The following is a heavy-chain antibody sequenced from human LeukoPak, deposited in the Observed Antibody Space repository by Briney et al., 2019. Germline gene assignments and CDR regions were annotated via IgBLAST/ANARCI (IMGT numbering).Heavy chain of an antibody. V-gene: IGHV4-59*01. CDR2: IYYSGST. J-gene: IGHJ4*02. CDR1: GASISSYY. CDR3: ARGTVQGGKYYDILTGYYRGPYYFDY. Sequence: SETLSLTCTVAGASISSYYWSWIRQPPGKGLEWIGYIYYSGSTNYNPSLKSRVTISVDTSKNQFSLKLSSVTAADTAVYYCARGTVQGGKYYDILTGYYRGPYYFDYWGQGTLVTVSS. D-gene: IGHD3-9*01.